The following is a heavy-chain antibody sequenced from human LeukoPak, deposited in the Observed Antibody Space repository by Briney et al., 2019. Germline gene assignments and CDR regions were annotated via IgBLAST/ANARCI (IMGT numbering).Heavy chain of an antibody. J-gene: IGHJ6*02. CDR2: ISTTSRII. CDR1: GFTFSSYW. Sequence: PGGSLRLSCAASGFTFSSYWMSWVRQAPGKGLEWTSYISTTSRIIYYADSVKGRFTISRDNAKNSLYLQMNSLRAEDTAVYYCARPRWAGYYYGMDVWGQGTTVTVSS. D-gene: IGHD4-23*01. V-gene: IGHV3-48*04. CDR3: ARPRWAGYYYGMDV.